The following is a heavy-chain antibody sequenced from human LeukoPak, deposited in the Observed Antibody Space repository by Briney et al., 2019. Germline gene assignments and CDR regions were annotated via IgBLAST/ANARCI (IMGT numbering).Heavy chain of an antibody. J-gene: IGHJ4*02. CDR3: ASRQHYYDSSGYLDFDY. CDR1: GGSFSGYY. Sequence: SETLSLTCAVYGGSFSGYYWNWIRQPPGKGLEWIGEINHSGSTNYNPSLKSRVTISVDTSKNQFSLKLSSVTAADTAVYYCASRQHYYDSSGYLDFDYWGQGTLVTVSS. D-gene: IGHD3-22*01. CDR2: INHSGST. V-gene: IGHV4-34*01.